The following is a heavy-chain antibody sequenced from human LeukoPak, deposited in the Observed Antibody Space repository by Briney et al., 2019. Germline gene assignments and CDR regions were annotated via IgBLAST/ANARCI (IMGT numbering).Heavy chain of an antibody. CDR1: GFTFDDYA. V-gene: IGHV3-9*01. D-gene: IGHD1-20*01. CDR2: IIWNSGKM. J-gene: IGHJ4*02. CDR3: TKDLTGNQDY. Sequence: GGSLRLSCVVSGFTFDDYAMHWVRQPPGKGLEWVSSIIWNSGKMGYADSVKGRFTISRDNAKNSLYLQMNSLRAEDTAVYYCTKDLTGNQDYWGQGTLVTVSS.